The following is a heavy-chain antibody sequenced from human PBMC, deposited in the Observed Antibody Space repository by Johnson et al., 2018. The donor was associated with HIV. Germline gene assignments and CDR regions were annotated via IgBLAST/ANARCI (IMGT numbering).Heavy chain of an antibody. D-gene: IGHD6-6*01. Sequence: VQLVESGGGLVQPGGSLRLSCAASGFTFSSYDMHWVRQATGKGLEWVSTIGTAGDTYYPGSVKGRFTISRENAKNSLYLQMNSLRAEDTALYYCARERGSFEYSSSFAFDSWGQGTMVTVSS. CDR3: ARERGSFEYSSSFAFDS. CDR1: GFTFSSYD. J-gene: IGHJ3*02. CDR2: IGTAGDT. V-gene: IGHV3-13*01.